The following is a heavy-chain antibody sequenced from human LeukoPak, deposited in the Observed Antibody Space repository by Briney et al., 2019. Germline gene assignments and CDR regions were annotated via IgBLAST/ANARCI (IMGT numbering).Heavy chain of an antibody. J-gene: IGHJ4*02. V-gene: IGHV4-30-4*01. CDR2: IRYSGNT. Sequence: PSETLSLTCTVSGVSVRTSDYYWSWIRQPPGKGPEWIAYIRYSGNTYYNPSLKSRVTISIDMSKNQFSLKLSSVAAADTAVYFCARVQSGDNSDYVWGSYRPSYFDSWGQGTLVTVSS. CDR1: GVSVRTSDYY. D-gene: IGHD3-16*02. CDR3: ARVQSGDNSDYVWGSYRPSYFDS.